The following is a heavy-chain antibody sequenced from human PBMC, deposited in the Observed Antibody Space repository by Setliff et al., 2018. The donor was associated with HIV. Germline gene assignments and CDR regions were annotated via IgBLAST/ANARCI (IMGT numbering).Heavy chain of an antibody. CDR2: LSHYGST. J-gene: IGHJ4*02. CDR3: ARRGGGNYQTLYYFDY. Sequence: PSETLSLTCTVSGYSIRGGFYWGWIRQPPGKGLEWIGSLSHYGSTYYNPSLKNRVLMSLDTSKNQFSLRLSSVTAADTAIYFCARRGGGNYQTLYYFDYWGQGRLVTVSS. CDR1: GYSIRGGFY. V-gene: IGHV4-38-2*02. D-gene: IGHD3-10*01.